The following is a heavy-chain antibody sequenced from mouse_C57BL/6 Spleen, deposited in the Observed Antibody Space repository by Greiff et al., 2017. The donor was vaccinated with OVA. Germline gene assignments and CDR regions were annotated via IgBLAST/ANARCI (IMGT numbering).Heavy chain of an antibody. V-gene: IGHV1-62-2*01. CDR2: FYPGSGSI. D-gene: IGHD1-1*01. CDR3: ARHEVYYYGSSYEDYFDY. Sequence: VQLQESGAELVKPGASVKLSCKASGYTFTEYTIHWVKQRSGPGLAWIGWFYPGSGSIKYNEKFKDKATLTADKSSSTVYMEIRRLASEDSAVYFCARHEVYYYGSSYEDYFDYWGQGTTLTVSS. CDR1: GYTFTEYT. J-gene: IGHJ2*01.